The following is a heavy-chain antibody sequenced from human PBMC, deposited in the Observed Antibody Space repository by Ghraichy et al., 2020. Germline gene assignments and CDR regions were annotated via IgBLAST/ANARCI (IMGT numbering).Heavy chain of an antibody. Sequence: SVKVSCQASGGTFTSYAINWVRQAPGEGLEWVGGIIPLFGKIKYSQRFQDRVTITANKTTSTAYMELSNLRSEDTAMYYCARFPTGYAHYFDHWGQGTLVIVSS. CDR3: ARFPTGYAHYFDH. CDR1: GGTFTSYA. V-gene: IGHV1-69*06. CDR2: IIPLFGKI. D-gene: IGHD2-2*01. J-gene: IGHJ4*02.